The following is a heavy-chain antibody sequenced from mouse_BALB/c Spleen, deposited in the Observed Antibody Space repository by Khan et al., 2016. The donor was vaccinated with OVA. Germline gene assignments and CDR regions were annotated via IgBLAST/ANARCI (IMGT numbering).Heavy chain of an antibody. Sequence: DVKLQESGPELVKPGASVKMSCKASGYIFTNYVLHWVKQKPGQGLEWIGYINPYSGGTKYNEKFKGKATLASDKSSITAYMELSSLTSEDSAVYYCARGNWQSYYFDCWGQGTTLTLSS. CDR1: GYIFTNYV. CDR2: INPYSGGT. V-gene: IGHV1S136*01. D-gene: IGHD4-1*01. J-gene: IGHJ2*01. CDR3: ARGNWQSYYFDC.